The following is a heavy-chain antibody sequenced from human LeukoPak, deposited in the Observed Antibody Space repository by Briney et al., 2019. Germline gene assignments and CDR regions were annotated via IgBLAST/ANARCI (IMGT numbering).Heavy chain of an antibody. V-gene: IGHV4-4*07. CDR3: ARVQYLRTDWFDP. Sequence: SETLSLTCTVSGGSINSYYWSWIRQPAGKGLEWIGRIYSSGSTTYNPSLKSRVTMSVDTSKNQFSLRLSSVTAADTAVYYCARVQYLRTDWFDPWGQGTLVTVSP. D-gene: IGHD2-2*01. CDR2: IYSSGST. CDR1: GGSINSYY. J-gene: IGHJ5*02.